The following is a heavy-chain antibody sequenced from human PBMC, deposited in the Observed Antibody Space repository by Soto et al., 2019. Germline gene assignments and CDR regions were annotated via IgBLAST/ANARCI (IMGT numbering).Heavy chain of an antibody. Sequence: PGGSLRLSCAASGFNFNTFALHWVRQAPGKGLVWVSGIDKVGTDSTYADSVKGRFTSSRDNAKNTVYLQMNSLRVEDTAVYYCARGWFGPDVWGKGTTVTVSS. CDR2: IDKVGTDS. CDR3: ARGWFGPDV. V-gene: IGHV3-74*01. J-gene: IGHJ6*04. CDR1: GFNFNTFA. D-gene: IGHD3-10*01.